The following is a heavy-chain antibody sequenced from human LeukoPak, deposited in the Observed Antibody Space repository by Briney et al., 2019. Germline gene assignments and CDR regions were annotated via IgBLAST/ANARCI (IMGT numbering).Heavy chain of an antibody. CDR1: GGTFSSYA. J-gene: IGHJ6*02. CDR2: IIPILGIA. Sequence: ASVKVSCKASGGTFSSYAISWVRQAPGQGLEWMGRIIPILGIANYAQKFQGRVTITADKSTSTAYMELSSLRSEDTAVYYCATTAGGYDYYYYYGMDVWAKGPRSPSP. D-gene: IGHD5-12*01. CDR3: ATTAGGYDYYYYYGMDV. V-gene: IGHV1-69*04.